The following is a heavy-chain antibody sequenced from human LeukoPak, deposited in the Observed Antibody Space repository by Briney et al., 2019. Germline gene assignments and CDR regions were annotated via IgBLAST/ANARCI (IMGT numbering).Heavy chain of an antibody. D-gene: IGHD3-10*01. Sequence: PSETLSLTCAVSGGSISSGGYSWSWIRQPPGKGLEWIGYFSYSGSTYYNPSLKSRVTISVDTSKNQFSLKLSSVTAADTAVYYCARYITMARGVMIQDAFDIWGQGTMVTVSS. CDR3: ARYITMARGVMIQDAFDI. J-gene: IGHJ3*02. V-gene: IGHV4-30-2*03. CDR2: FSYSGST. CDR1: GGSISSGGYS.